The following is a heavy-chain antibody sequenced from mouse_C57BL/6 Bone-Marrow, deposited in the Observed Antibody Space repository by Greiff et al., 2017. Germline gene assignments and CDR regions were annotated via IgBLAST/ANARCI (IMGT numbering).Heavy chain of an antibody. D-gene: IGHD3-1*01. CDR1: GYTFTSYW. V-gene: IGHV1-69*01. J-gene: IGHJ4*01. Sequence: QVQLKQPGAELVMPGASVKLSCKASGYTFTSYWMHWVKQRPGQGLEWIGEIDPSDSYTNYNQKFKGKSTLTVDKSSSTAYMQLSSLASEDSAVYYCARFGLGRDAMDYWGQGTSVTVSS. CDR2: IDPSDSYT. CDR3: ARFGLGRDAMDY.